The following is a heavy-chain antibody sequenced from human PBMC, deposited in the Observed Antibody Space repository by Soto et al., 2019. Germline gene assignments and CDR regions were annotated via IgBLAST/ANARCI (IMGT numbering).Heavy chain of an antibody. CDR1: GFTFSSYG. J-gene: IGHJ5*02. V-gene: IGHV3-48*01. D-gene: IGHD6-13*01. CDR2: ISSSGSTI. Sequence: PGGSLRLSCAASGFTFSSYGMHWVRQAPGKGLEWVSYISSSGSTIYYADSVKGRFTISRDNAKNSLYLQMNSLRAEDTAVYYCARHPECIAQIGWFDPWGQGTLVTVS. CDR3: ARHPECIAQIGWFDP.